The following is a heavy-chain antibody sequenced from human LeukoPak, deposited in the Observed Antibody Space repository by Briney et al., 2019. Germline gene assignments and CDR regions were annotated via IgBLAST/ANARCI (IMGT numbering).Heavy chain of an antibody. D-gene: IGHD2-15*01. CDR3: AKDRYCSGGACSGGFDY. V-gene: IGHV3-43*02. J-gene: IGHJ4*02. Sequence: GGSLRLSCAASGFTFDDYAMHWVRQLPGKGLEWVSLISGDGGRTRYADSVKGRFTVSRDNSKNSLYLQMNSLRTEDTALYYCAKDRYCSGGACSGGFDYWGQGTLAAVSS. CDR2: ISGDGGRT. CDR1: GFTFDDYA.